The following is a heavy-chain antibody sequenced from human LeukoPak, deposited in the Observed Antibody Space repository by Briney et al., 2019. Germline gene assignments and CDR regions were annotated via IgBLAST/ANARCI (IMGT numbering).Heavy chain of an antibody. CDR1: GFTFSNYA. CDR3: ARELT. CDR2: IKQDGSEK. Sequence: GGSLRLSCAASGFTFSNYAMSWVRQAPGKGLEWVANIKQDGSEKYYVDSVKGRFTISRDNAKNSLYLQMNSLRAEDTAVYYCARELTWGQGTLVTVSS. J-gene: IGHJ5*02. V-gene: IGHV3-7*01.